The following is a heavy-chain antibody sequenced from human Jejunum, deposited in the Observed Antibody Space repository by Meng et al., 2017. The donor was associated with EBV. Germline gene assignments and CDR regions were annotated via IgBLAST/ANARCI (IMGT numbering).Heavy chain of an antibody. V-gene: IGHV3-43*01. CDR3: AKEGGTMWFDS. D-gene: IGHD3-3*01. Sequence: EVHLVESGGVVVQPGESLRLSCAASGFTFDDYSMHWVRQAPGKGLEWVSLLNWNGDNTYYADSVKGRFTISRDNSKNSLYLQMDSLRIEDTAFYFCAKEGGTMWFDSWGQGTLVTVSS. CDR1: GFTFDDYS. CDR2: LNWNGDNT. J-gene: IGHJ5*01.